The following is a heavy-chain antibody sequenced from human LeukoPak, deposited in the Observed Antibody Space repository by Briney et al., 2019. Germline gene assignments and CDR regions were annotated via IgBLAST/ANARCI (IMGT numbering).Heavy chain of an antibody. CDR3: AKDQYRDYFRGADY. J-gene: IGHJ4*02. CDR2: IRGDGATK. Sequence: VGSLRLSCAASGFTFSTYAMTWVRQAPGKGLEWVSAIRGDGATKFYADSVKGRFTVSRDNSKNTVYLQMNSLRAEDTAVYYCAKDQYRDYFRGADYWGQGTLVTVSS. V-gene: IGHV3-23*01. CDR1: GFTFSTYA. D-gene: IGHD2/OR15-2a*01.